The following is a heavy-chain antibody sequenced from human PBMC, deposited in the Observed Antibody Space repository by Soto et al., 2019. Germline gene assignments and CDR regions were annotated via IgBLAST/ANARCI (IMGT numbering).Heavy chain of an antibody. J-gene: IGHJ5*02. D-gene: IGHD3-10*01. CDR2: IYHSGST. V-gene: IGHV4-30-2*01. CDR1: GVSISSGGYS. CDR3: ARGGGLFDP. Sequence: QLQLQESGSGLVKPSQTLSLTCAVSGVSISSGGYSWSWIRQPPGKGLEWIGYIYHSGSTYYNPSRKSRVTISVDRSKNQFSLKLSSVTAADTAVYYCARGGGLFDPWGQGTLVTVSS.